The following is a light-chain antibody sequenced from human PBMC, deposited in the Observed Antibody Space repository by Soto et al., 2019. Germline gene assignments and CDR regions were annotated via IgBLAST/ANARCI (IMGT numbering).Light chain of an antibody. J-gene: IGLJ2*01. V-gene: IGLV7-43*01. Sequence: CASSAGAVTSAYYTTWLQQKPGQAPRALIYSTSEKHSWTPARFSGSLLGGKAALTLSAAQPEDEADYYCLLYSGGAQVLFGGGTKVTVL. CDR1: AGAVTSAYY. CDR2: STS. CDR3: LLYSGGAQVL.